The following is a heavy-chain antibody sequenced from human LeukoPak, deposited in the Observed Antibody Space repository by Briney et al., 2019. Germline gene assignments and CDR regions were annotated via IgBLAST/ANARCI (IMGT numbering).Heavy chain of an antibody. CDR2: INSDGSST. D-gene: IGHD3-10*01. J-gene: IGHJ4*02. Sequence: GGSLRLSCAASGFTFRSYWMHWVRQAPGKGLVWVSRINSDGSSTSYADSVKGRFTISRDNAKNTLYLQMNSLRAEDTAVYYCARRHYYGSGSPPSDYWGQGTLVTVSS. CDR1: GFTFRSYW. V-gene: IGHV3-74*01. CDR3: ARRHYYGSGSPPSDY.